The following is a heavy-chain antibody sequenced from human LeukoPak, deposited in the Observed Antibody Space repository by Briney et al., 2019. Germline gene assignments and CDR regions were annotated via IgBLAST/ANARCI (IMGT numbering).Heavy chain of an antibody. CDR3: GRINILTGYAFDI. V-gene: IGHV4-30-2*01. CDR2: FSHSGST. D-gene: IGHD3-9*01. Sequence: SETLSLTCTVSGGSINSGGYYWTWIRQPPGEGLEWIAYFSHSGSTFYNPSLRSRVTISVDTSKNQFSLKLSSVTAADTAVYYCGRINILTGYAFDIWGQGTMVTVSS. J-gene: IGHJ3*02. CDR1: GGSINSGGYY.